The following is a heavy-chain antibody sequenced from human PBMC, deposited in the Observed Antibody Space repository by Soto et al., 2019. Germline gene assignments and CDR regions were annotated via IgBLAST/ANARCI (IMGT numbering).Heavy chain of an antibody. CDR3: ARVVVPAATDAFDI. D-gene: IGHD2-2*01. CDR2: IYYSGST. V-gene: IGHV4-31*03. J-gene: IGHJ3*02. Sequence: SETLSLTCTVSGGSISSGGYYWSWIRQHPGKGLEWIGYIYYSGSTYYNPSLKSRVTISVDTSKNQFSLKLSSVTAADTAVYYCARVVVPAATDAFDIWGQGTMVTVS. CDR1: GGSISSGGYY.